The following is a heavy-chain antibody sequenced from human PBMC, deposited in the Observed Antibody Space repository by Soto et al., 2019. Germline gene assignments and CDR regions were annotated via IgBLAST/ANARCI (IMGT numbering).Heavy chain of an antibody. D-gene: IGHD2-15*01. CDR3: AKDQYCSGGSCYSALYYYYYYGMDV. CDR1: GFTFSSYG. J-gene: IGHJ6*02. CDR2: ISYDGSNK. Sequence: GGSLRLSCAASGFTFSSYGMHWVRQAPGKGLERVAVISYDGSNKYYADSVKGRFTISRDNSKNTLYLQMNSLRAEDTAVYYCAKDQYCSGGSCYSALYYYYYYGMDVWGQGTTVTVSS. V-gene: IGHV3-30*18.